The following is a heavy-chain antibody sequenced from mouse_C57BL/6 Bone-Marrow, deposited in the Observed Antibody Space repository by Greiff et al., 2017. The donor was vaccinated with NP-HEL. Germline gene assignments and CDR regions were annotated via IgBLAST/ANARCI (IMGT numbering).Heavy chain of an antibody. Sequence: VQLQQPGAELVKPGASVKLSCKASGYTFTSYWMQWVKQRPGQGLEWIGWIDPSDSYTNYNQKFKGKATLTVDTSSSTAYMQLSSLTSEDSAVYYCARRIYYGYDYFDYWGQGTTLTVSS. CDR2: IDPSDSYT. D-gene: IGHD2-2*01. J-gene: IGHJ2*01. CDR1: GYTFTSYW. V-gene: IGHV1-50*01. CDR3: ARRIYYGYDYFDY.